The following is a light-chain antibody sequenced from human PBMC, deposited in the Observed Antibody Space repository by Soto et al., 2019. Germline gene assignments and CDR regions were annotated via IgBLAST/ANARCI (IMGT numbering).Light chain of an antibody. CDR2: LNSDGSH. V-gene: IGLV4-69*01. Sequence: QPVLTQSPSASASLGASVKLTCTLSRGHNSYAIAWHQQQPEKGPRYLMKLNSDGSHTKGDGIPDRFSGSSSGAERYLTISGLQSEDEADYYCQSWGTGIRVFGGGTKLTVL. J-gene: IGLJ2*01. CDR1: RGHNSYA. CDR3: QSWGTGIRV.